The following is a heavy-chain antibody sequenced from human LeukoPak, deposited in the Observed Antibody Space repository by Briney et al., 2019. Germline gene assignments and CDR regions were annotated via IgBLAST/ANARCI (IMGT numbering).Heavy chain of an antibody. J-gene: IGHJ4*02. CDR3: AKDPLVRGVTYDY. D-gene: IGHD3-10*01. Sequence: GGSLRLSCAASGFTFTSYAMSWVRQAPGKGLEWVSAISGSGGSTYYADSVKGRFTISRDNSKNTLYLQMNTLRAEDTAVYFCAKDPLVRGVTYDYWGQGTLVTVSS. CDR2: ISGSGGST. CDR1: GFTFTSYA. V-gene: IGHV3-23*01.